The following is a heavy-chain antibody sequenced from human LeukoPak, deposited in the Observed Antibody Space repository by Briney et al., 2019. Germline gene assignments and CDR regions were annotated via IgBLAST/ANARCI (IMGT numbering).Heavy chain of an antibody. Sequence: PGGSLRLSCAASGFTFSSYAMHWVRQAPGKGLEWVAVISYDGSNKYYADSVKGRFTISRDNSKNTLYLQMNSLRAEDTAVYYCARTAIAAAGMEYYFDYWGQGTLVTVSS. CDR1: GFTFSSYA. V-gene: IGHV3-30-3*01. J-gene: IGHJ4*02. CDR2: ISYDGSNK. D-gene: IGHD6-13*01. CDR3: ARTAIAAAGMEYYFDY.